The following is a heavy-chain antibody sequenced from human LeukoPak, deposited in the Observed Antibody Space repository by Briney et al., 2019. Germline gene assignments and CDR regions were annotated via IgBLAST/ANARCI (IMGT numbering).Heavy chain of an antibody. Sequence: GGSLRLSCAASRFTFSSYWMHWVRQAPGKGLVWVSRINSDGSSTSYAGSVKGRFTISRDNAKNTLYLQMNSLRAEDTAVYYCARGYRSTRWLHLYWGQGTLVTVSS. CDR2: INSDGSST. J-gene: IGHJ4*02. CDR3: ARGYRSTRWLHLY. CDR1: RFTFSSYW. V-gene: IGHV3-74*01. D-gene: IGHD3-16*02.